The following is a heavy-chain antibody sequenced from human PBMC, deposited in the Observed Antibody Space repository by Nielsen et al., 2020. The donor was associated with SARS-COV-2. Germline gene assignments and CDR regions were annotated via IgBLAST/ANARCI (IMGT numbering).Heavy chain of an antibody. CDR1: GFTFDDYA. V-gene: IGHV3-9*01. CDR3: AKDGHSSGWYGAPDY. CDR2: ISWNSGSI. J-gene: IGHJ4*02. Sequence: GGSLRLSCAASGFTFDDYAMHWVRQAPGKGLEWVSGISWNSGSIGYADSAKGRFTISRDNAKNSLYLQMNSLRAEDTALYYCAKDGHSSGWYGAPDYWGQGTLVTVSS. D-gene: IGHD6-19*01.